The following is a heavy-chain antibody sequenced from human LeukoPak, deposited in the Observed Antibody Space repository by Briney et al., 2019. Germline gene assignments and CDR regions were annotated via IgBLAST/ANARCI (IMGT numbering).Heavy chain of an antibody. V-gene: IGHV3-23*01. Sequence: TGGSLRLSCAASGFTFSSYGLSWVRQAPGKGLEWVSTISGSAYNSYYADSVKGRFTITRDNSANTLYLQMDNLRAEDTAPYYCAKHSGSYFIYYIDSWGQGTLVTVSS. CDR1: GFTFSSYG. CDR3: AKHSGSYFIYYIDS. J-gene: IGHJ4*02. D-gene: IGHD1-26*01. CDR2: ISGSAYNS.